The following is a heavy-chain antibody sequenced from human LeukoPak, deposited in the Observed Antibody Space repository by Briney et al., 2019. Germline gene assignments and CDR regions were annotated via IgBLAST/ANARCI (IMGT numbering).Heavy chain of an antibody. CDR2: ITGSGGNT. CDR3: AKWGDYDVLTGYYVSDY. CDR1: GFTFSNYA. J-gene: IGHJ4*02. D-gene: IGHD3-9*01. V-gene: IGHV3-23*01. Sequence: PGASLRLSCVASGFTFSNYAMSWVRQAPGKGLEWVSAITGSGGNTYYADSVKGRFTISRDNSKNTVFLQMNSLRAKDTAVYYCAKWGDYDVLTGYYVSDYWGQGTLVTVSS.